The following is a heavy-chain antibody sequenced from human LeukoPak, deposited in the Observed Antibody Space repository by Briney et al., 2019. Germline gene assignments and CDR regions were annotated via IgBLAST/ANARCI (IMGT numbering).Heavy chain of an antibody. CDR2: IYSGGST. V-gene: IGHV3-66*01. J-gene: IGHJ5*02. CDR1: GFTVSSNY. CDR3: ASLSITIFGVVISP. D-gene: IGHD3-3*01. Sequence: GGSLRLSCAASGFTVSSNYMSWVRQAPGKGLEWVSVIYSGGSTYYADSVKGRFTISRDNSKNTLYLQMNSLRAEDTAVYYCASLSITIFGVVISPWGQGTLVTVSS.